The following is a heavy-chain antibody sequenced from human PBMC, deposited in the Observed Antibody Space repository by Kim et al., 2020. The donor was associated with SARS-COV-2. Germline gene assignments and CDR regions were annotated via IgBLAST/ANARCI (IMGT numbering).Heavy chain of an antibody. J-gene: IGHJ4*02. V-gene: IGHV2-5*01. CDR3: AHRPPGGYYFDY. D-gene: IGHD3-10*01. Sequence: RFSPSLKSRLTITKDTSKNQVVLTMTNMAPVDTATYFCAHRPPGGYYFDYWGQGTLVTVSS.